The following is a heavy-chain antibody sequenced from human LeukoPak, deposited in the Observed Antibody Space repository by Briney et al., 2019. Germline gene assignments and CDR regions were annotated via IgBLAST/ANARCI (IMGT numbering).Heavy chain of an antibody. J-gene: IGHJ4*02. CDR3: ARGATMATRHLDY. Sequence: GGSLRLSCAASGFTFSNYAMSWVRQAPGKGLEWVSAISGSGGSTYYADSVKGRFTISRDNAKNSLYLQMNSLRVEDTAVYYCARGATMATRHLDYWGQGTLVTVSS. CDR1: GFTFSNYA. D-gene: IGHD4-23*01. V-gene: IGHV3-23*01. CDR2: ISGSGGST.